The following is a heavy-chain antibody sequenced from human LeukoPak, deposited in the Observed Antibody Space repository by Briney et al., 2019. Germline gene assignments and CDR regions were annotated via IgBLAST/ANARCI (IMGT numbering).Heavy chain of an antibody. V-gene: IGHV1-69*05. CDR3: ARNIYGDYPSPYYYYMDV. CDR2: IIPIFGTA. D-gene: IGHD4-17*01. J-gene: IGHJ6*03. CDR1: GGTFSSYA. Sequence: AASVKVSFKASGGTFSSYAISWVRQAPGQGLEWMGGIIPIFGTANYAQKFQGRVTITTDESTSTAYMELSSLRSEDTAVYYCARNIYGDYPSPYYYYMDVWGKGTTVTVSS.